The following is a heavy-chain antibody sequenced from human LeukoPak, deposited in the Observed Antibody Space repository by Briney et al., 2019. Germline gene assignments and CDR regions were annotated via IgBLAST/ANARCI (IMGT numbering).Heavy chain of an antibody. V-gene: IGHV1-58*01. CDR3: AAAQRPGIAAAGSPPLDY. CDR2: IVVGSGNT. Sequence: SVKVSCKASGFTFTSSAVQWVRQARGQRLEWIGWIVVGSGNTNYAQKFQERVTITRDMSTSTAYMELSSLRSEDTAVYYCAAAQRPGIAAAGSPPLDYWGQGTLVPSPQ. CDR1: GFTFTSSA. D-gene: IGHD6-13*01. J-gene: IGHJ4*02.